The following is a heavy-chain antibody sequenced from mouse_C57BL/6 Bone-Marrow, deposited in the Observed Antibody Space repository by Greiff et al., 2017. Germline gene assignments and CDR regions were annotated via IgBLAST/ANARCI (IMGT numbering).Heavy chain of an antibody. V-gene: IGHV5-6*01. J-gene: IGHJ2*01. Sequence: EVQLVESGGDLVKPGGSLKLSCAASGFTFSSYGMSWVRQTPDKRLEWVATISSGGSYTYYTDSVKGRFTISRDNAKNTLYLQMSSLKSEDTAMYSCAIQPCSFDYWGQGTTLTVSS. CDR3: AIQPCSFDY. CDR2: ISSGGSYT. CDR1: GFTFSSYG.